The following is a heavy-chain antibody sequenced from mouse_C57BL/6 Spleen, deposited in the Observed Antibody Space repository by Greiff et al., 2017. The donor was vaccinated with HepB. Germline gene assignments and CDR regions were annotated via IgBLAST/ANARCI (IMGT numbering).Heavy chain of an antibody. CDR3: ARSQTAQATAWFAY. CDR1: GYTFTDYN. CDR2: INPNNGGT. V-gene: IGHV1-18*01. D-gene: IGHD3-2*02. J-gene: IGHJ3*01. Sequence: VQLQQSGPELVKPGASVKIPCKASGYTFTDYNMDWVKQSHGKSLEWIGDINPNNGGTIYNQKFKGKATLTVDKSSSTAYMELRSLTSEDTAVYYCARSQTAQATAWFAYWGQGTLVTVSA.